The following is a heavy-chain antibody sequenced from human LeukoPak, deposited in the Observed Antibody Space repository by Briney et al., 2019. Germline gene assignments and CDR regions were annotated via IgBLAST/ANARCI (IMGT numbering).Heavy chain of an antibody. CDR2: ISYDGSNK. CDR1: GLTFSSYA. J-gene: IGHJ4*02. V-gene: IGHV3-30*01. Sequence: GGSLRLSCAASGLTFSSYAMHWVRQAPGKGLEWVAVISYDGSNKYYADSVKGRFTISRDNSKNTLYLQMNSLRAEDTAVYYCARGIQLWEAIGFDYWGQGTLVTVSS. D-gene: IGHD5-18*01. CDR3: ARGIQLWEAIGFDY.